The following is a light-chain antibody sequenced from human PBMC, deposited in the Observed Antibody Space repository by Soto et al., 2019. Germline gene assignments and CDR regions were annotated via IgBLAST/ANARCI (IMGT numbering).Light chain of an antibody. CDR1: QSVSSNY. Sequence: EIVLTQSPGTLSLSPGDRVTLSCRASQSVSSNYLAWYQQKPGQAPRLLIYATSSRATGIPDRFSGSGSGTDFTFSISRLEPEDFAMYYCQQYGDYNSPRYSFGQGTRLEF. J-gene: IGKJ2*03. CDR2: ATS. V-gene: IGKV3-20*01. CDR3: QQYGDYNSPRYS.